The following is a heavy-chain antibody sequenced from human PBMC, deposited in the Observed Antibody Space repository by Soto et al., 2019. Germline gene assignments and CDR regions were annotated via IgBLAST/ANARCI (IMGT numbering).Heavy chain of an antibody. V-gene: IGHV4-61*03. CDR3: ARDRPLQPSYHNYGMDV. CDR2: MYYSGSI. D-gene: IGHD2-15*01. CDR1: GGSVSSGNYL. J-gene: IGHJ6*01. Sequence: PSETLSLICTVSGGSVSSGNYLWSWIRQPPGKGLEWIGNMYYSGSINNNSSLESRVTISVDTSKNHFSLKLRSVTAADTAVYYCARDRPLQPSYHNYGMDVWGQGITVTVSS.